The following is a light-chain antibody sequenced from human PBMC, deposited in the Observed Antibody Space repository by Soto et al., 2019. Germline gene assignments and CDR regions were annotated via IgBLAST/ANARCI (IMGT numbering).Light chain of an antibody. CDR1: SSDVGGYNY. V-gene: IGLV2-14*01. Sequence: QSALTKPASVSGSPGQSITISCTGTSSDVGGYNYVSWYQQHPGKAPKLMIYEVNNRPSGVSNRFSGSKSGNTASLTISGLHAEDEADYYCSSYTSSSTLVVFGGGTKLTVL. J-gene: IGLJ2*01. CDR2: EVN. CDR3: SSYTSSSTLVV.